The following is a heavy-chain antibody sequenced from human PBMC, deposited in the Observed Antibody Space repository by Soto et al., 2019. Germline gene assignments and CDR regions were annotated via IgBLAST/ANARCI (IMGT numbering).Heavy chain of an antibody. J-gene: IGHJ4*02. V-gene: IGHV1-18*01. CDR2: ISAYNGNT. CDR3: ARDPVRQLDYYDSSGYGREFDY. Sequence: GAPVKLSSEASGYTFNSYGRSWVRQSHGKGLEWMGWISAYNGNTNYAQKLQGRVTMTTDTSTSTAYMELRSLRSDDTAVYYCARDPVRQLDYYDSSGYGREFDYLGQGTLVTVSS. D-gene: IGHD3-22*01. CDR1: GYTFNSYG.